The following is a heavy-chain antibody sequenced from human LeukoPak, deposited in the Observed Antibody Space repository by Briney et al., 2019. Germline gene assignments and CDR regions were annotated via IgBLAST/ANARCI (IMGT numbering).Heavy chain of an antibody. CDR2: IKQDGSEK. CDR1: GFTFSSYW. CDR3: ARFDYGEHDGGYYFDS. Sequence: GGSLRLSCAASGFTFSSYWMSWVRQAPGKGREWVANIKQDGSEKYYVDSVKGRFTISRDNAKNSLYLQMNSLRAEDPAVYYCARFDYGEHDGGYYFDSWGQGTLVTASS. D-gene: IGHD4-17*01. V-gene: IGHV3-7*01. J-gene: IGHJ4*02.